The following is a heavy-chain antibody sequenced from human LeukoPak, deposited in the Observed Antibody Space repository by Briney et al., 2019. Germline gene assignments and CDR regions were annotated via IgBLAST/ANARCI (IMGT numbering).Heavy chain of an antibody. J-gene: IGHJ4*02. CDR3: ARNESILGTTGLNDFFDD. Sequence: PSETLSLTCTVSGGSIRRIIDYWGWIRQPPGKGLEWIGSIYYSGGTFYNPSLKSRVTISVDTYKNQFSLKLSSVTAADTAIYYCARNESILGTTGLNDFFDDWGLGTLVTVSS. CDR1: GGSIRRIIDY. CDR2: IYYSGGT. D-gene: IGHD1-26*01. V-gene: IGHV4-39*01.